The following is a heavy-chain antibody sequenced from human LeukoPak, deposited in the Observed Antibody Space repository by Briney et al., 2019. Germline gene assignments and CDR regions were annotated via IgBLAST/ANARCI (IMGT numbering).Heavy chain of an antibody. CDR1: GFIFDDYA. CDR3: AKVLAGTFDY. Sequence: GGSLRLSCAASGFIFDDYAMLWVRQAPGKGLEWVSGISWNSGSIGYADSVKGRFTISRDNAKNSLYLQMNSLRAEDTALYYCAKVLAGTFDYWGQGTLVTVSS. J-gene: IGHJ4*02. D-gene: IGHD6-19*01. CDR2: ISWNSGSI. V-gene: IGHV3-9*01.